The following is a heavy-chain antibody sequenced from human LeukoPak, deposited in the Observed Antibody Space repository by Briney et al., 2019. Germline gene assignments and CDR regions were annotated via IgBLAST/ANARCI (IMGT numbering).Heavy chain of an antibody. CDR2: ISGSGGST. V-gene: IGHV3-23*01. Sequence: GGSLRLSCAASGFTFSSYTMSWVRQAPGKGLEWVSAISGSGGSTYYADSVKGRFTISRDNSKNTLYLQMNSLRAEDTAVYYCAKDMIVRCQLLWGDAFDIWGQGTMVTVSS. J-gene: IGHJ3*02. CDR3: AKDMIVRCQLLWGDAFDI. CDR1: GFTFSSYT. D-gene: IGHD2-2*01.